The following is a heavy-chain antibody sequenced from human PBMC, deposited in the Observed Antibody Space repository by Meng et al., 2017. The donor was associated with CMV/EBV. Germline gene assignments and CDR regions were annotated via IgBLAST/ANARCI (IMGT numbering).Heavy chain of an antibody. V-gene: IGHV4-39*01. CDR1: GGSISSSSYY. J-gene: IGHJ3*02. CDR3: ARHRQQLLQHAFDI. D-gene: IGHD6-13*01. Sequence: SETLSLTCTVSGGSISSSSYYWCWIRPPTGKGLEWIGSIYYRWSTSYNPSLTSRVTISVDTSKNQCSRKLSSVTATDTAVYYCARHRQQLLQHAFDIWGQGTMVTVSS. CDR2: IYYRWST.